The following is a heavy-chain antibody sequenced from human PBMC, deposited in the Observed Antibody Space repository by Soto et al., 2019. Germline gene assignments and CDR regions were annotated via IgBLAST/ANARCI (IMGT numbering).Heavy chain of an antibody. CDR2: ISGSGGST. Sequence: EVQLLESGGGLVQPGGSLRLSCAASGFTFSSYAMLCGRQAPGKGLEWVSAISGSGGSTYYADSVKGRFTISRDNSKNTLYLQMSSVRAEDTAVYYCAKDGLVVAAKDYYYYMDVWGKGTTVTVSS. CDR1: GFTFSSYA. CDR3: AKDGLVVAAKDYYYYMDV. J-gene: IGHJ6*03. V-gene: IGHV3-23*01. D-gene: IGHD2-15*01.